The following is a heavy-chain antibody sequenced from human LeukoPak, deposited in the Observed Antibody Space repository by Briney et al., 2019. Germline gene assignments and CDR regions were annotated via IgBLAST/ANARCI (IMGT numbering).Heavy chain of an antibody. Sequence: GGSLRLSCAASGFTFSSYWMSWVRQAPGKGLEWVANIRQDGSEKYYVDSVKGRFTISRDNAKNSLYLQMNSLRAEDTAVYYCARDLGYLAAAANWFDPWGQGTLVTVSS. CDR3: ARDLGYLAAAANWFDP. CDR2: IRQDGSEK. CDR1: GFTFSSYW. J-gene: IGHJ5*02. V-gene: IGHV3-7*01. D-gene: IGHD6-13*01.